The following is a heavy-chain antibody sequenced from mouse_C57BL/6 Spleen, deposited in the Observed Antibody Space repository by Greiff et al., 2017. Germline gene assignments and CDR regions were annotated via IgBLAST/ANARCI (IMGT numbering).Heavy chain of an antibody. CDR1: GYTFTDYE. CDR3: PLNRGWYFDV. V-gene: IGHV1-15*01. CDR2: IDPETGGT. J-gene: IGHJ1*03. Sequence: VQLQQSGAELVRPGASVTLSCKASGYTFTDYEMHWVKQTPVHGLEWIGAIDPETGGTAYNQKFKGRAILTADKSSSTAYMELRSLTSEDSAVYYCPLNRGWYFDVWGTGTTVTVSS.